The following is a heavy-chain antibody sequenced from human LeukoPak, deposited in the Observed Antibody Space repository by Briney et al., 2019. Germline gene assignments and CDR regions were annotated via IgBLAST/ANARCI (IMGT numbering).Heavy chain of an antibody. J-gene: IGHJ4*02. CDR1: GYTFTGYY. D-gene: IGHD2-15*01. V-gene: IGHV1-18*04. Sequence: ASVKVSCKASGYTFTGYYMHWVRQAPGQGLEWMGWISAYNGNTNYAQKLQGRVTMTTDTSTSTAYMELRSLRSDDTAVYYCARGSRTYCSGGSCSHNYFDYWGQGTLVTVSS. CDR2: ISAYNGNT. CDR3: ARGSRTYCSGGSCSHNYFDY.